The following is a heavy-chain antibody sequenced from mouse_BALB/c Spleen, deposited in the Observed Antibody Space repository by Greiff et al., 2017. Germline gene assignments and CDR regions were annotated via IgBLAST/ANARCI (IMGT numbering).Heavy chain of an antibody. J-gene: IGHJ3*01. CDR1: GFTFSSYG. CDR3: ARGNYDYGAFAY. CDR2: INSNGGST. D-gene: IGHD2-4*01. V-gene: IGHV5-6-3*01. Sequence: EVQLVESGGGLVKPGGSLKLSCAASGFTFSSYGMSWVRQTPDKRLELVATINSNGGSTYYPDSVKGRFTISRDNAKNTLYLQMSSLRSEDTALYYCARGNYDYGAFAYWGQGTLVTVSA.